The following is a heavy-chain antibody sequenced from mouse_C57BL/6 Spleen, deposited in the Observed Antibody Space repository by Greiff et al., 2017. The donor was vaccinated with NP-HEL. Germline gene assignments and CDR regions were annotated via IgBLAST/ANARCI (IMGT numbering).Heavy chain of an antibody. CDR3: ARRDYGSSYYWYFEV. D-gene: IGHD1-1*01. CDR1: GFTFSDYG. V-gene: IGHV5-17*01. Sequence: EVKLVESGGGLVKPGGSLKLSCAASGFTFSDYGMHWVRQAPEKGLEWVAYISSGSSTIYYADTVKGRFTISRDNAKNTLFLQMTSLRSEDTAMYYCARRDYGSSYYWYFEVWGTGTTVTVSS. J-gene: IGHJ1*03. CDR2: ISSGSSTI.